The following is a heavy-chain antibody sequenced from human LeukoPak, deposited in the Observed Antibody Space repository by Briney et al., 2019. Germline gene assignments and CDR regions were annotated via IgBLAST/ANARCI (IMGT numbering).Heavy chain of an antibody. V-gene: IGHV1-3*01. CDR2: NKAVNGDT. CDR3: ARDDCGDACYLGGD. CDR1: GYIFNKYV. D-gene: IGHD2-21*01. Sequence: ASVNVSYKACGYIFNKYVVQWVRQAPGQRREWMEWNKAVNGDTKYSQNFQDRLTITRDTSASTVYMELRRLTTEDTDLYFFARDDCGDACYLGGDGGQGTLVTVSS. J-gene: IGHJ4*02.